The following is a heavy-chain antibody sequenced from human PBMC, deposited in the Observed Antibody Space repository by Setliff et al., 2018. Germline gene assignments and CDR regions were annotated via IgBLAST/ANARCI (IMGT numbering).Heavy chain of an antibody. CDR3: ARGTDYHGSGSYWAKDV. CDR2: INPRTGVT. J-gene: IGHJ6*04. CDR1: GYTFTGHY. Sequence: ASVKVSCKASGYTFTGHYIHWVRQAPGQGLVWMGWINPRTGVTNSAQKFQGRVTMTRDTSITTVYMDLSRLKSDDTAVYYCARGTDYHGSGSYWAKDVWGKGTTVPSPQ. D-gene: IGHD3-10*01. V-gene: IGHV1-2*02.